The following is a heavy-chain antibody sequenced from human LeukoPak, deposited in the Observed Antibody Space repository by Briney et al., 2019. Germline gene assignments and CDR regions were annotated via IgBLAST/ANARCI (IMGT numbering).Heavy chain of an antibody. CDR2: IWYDGSNK. CDR1: GFTFSSYG. D-gene: IGHD3-9*01. Sequence: GGSLRLSCAASGFTFSSYGMHWVRQAPGKGLEWVAVIWYDGSNKYYADSVKGRFTISRDNSKNTLYLQMNSLRAEDTAVYYCARDGDYDILTGYYTGPPIAYWGQGTLVTVSS. V-gene: IGHV3-33*01. CDR3: ARDGDYDILTGYYTGPPIAY. J-gene: IGHJ4*02.